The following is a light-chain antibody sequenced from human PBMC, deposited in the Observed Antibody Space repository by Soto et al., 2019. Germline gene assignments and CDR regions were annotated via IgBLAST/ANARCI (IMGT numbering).Light chain of an antibody. V-gene: IGLV2-14*01. J-gene: IGLJ3*02. CDR2: EVS. CDR1: SSDVGGYNY. Sequence: QSALTQPASVSGSPGQSITISCTGTSSDVGGYNYVSWYQQHPGRAPKLMIYEVSHRPSGVSNRFSGSKSGNTASLTISGLQDDDEADYYCSSYTSTSPRVFGGGTKLTAL. CDR3: SSYTSTSPRV.